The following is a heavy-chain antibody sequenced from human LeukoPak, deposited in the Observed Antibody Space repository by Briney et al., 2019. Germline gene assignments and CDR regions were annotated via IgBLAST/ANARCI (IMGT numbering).Heavy chain of an antibody. CDR3: ARGGLGDYDYYYYNGMDV. V-gene: IGHV1-69*13. CDR1: GGTFSSYA. Sequence: SVKVSCKASGGTFSSYAISWVRQAPGQGLEWMGGIIPIFGTANYAQKFQGRVTITADESTSTAYMELSSLRSEDTAVYYCARGGLGDYDYYYYNGMDVWGQGTTVTVSS. CDR2: IIPIFGTA. D-gene: IGHD4-17*01. J-gene: IGHJ6*02.